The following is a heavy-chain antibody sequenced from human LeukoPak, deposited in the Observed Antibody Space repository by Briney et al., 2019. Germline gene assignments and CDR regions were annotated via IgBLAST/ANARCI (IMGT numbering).Heavy chain of an antibody. V-gene: IGHV3-23*01. Sequence: GGSLRLSCAASGFTFSSYSMNWVRQAPGKGLEWVSGISGSGGSTHYADSVKGRFTISRDNSKNTLYLQVNSLRAEDTALYYCAKDQTPYGSGSYSLIDYWGQGTLVTVSS. CDR3: AKDQTPYGSGSYSLIDY. J-gene: IGHJ4*02. CDR2: ISGSGGST. D-gene: IGHD3-10*01. CDR1: GFTFSSYS.